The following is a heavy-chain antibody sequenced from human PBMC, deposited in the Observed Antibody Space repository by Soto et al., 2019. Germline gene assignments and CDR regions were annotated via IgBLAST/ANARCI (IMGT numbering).Heavy chain of an antibody. D-gene: IGHD2-21*02. CDR3: ARGGDWQFDY. CDR1: GDSISSDKW. V-gene: IGHV4-4*02. CDR2: IHHSGRT. Sequence: QVQLQESGPGLVKPSGTLSLTCAVSGDSISSDKWWSWVRQTPGKGLEWIGEIHHSGRTNYNPSLKSRVAILVEKSKNQVSLELSSMTAADTVVYYCARGGDWQFDYWGQGTLVTVSS. J-gene: IGHJ4*02.